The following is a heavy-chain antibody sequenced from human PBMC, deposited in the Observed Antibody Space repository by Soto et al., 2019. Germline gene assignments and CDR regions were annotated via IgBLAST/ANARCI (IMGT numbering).Heavy chain of an antibody. Sequence: QVQLVQSGAEVKKPGASVKVSCKASGYTFTGYYMHWVRQAPGQGLEWMGWINPNSGGTNYAQKFQGWVTMTRDTSISTAYMELSRLRSDDTAVYYCAREPDIAGDYYYGMDVWGQGTTVTVSS. V-gene: IGHV1-2*04. CDR2: INPNSGGT. J-gene: IGHJ6*02. CDR1: GYTFTGYY. CDR3: AREPDIAGDYYYGMDV. D-gene: IGHD6-13*01.